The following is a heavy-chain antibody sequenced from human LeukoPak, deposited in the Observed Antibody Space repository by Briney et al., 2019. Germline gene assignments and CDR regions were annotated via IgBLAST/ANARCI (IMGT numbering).Heavy chain of an antibody. D-gene: IGHD6-19*01. V-gene: IGHV1-46*01. J-gene: IGHJ5*02. CDR3: ARGAPIRVAVAATFDP. Sequence: ASVKVSCKASGYTFTSYYMHWVRQAPGQGLEWMGIINPSGGSTSYAQKFQGRVTMTRDTSTSTVYMELSSLRSEDTAVYYCARGAPIRVAVAATFDPWGQGTLVTVPS. CDR1: GYTFTSYY. CDR2: INPSGGST.